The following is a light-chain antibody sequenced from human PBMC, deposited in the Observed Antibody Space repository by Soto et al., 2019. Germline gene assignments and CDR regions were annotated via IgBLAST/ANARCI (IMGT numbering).Light chain of an antibody. CDR2: GAS. CDR3: PQYGSSPYT. J-gene: IGKJ2*01. Sequence: EIVLTQSPGTLSLSPGERATLSCRASQSVSSTYLAWYQQKPGQAPRLLIYGASIRATGVPDRFSGSGSGKSFTLNISRLEPEDFAVYYCPQYGSSPYTFGQGTKLEIK. CDR1: QSVSSTY. V-gene: IGKV3-20*01.